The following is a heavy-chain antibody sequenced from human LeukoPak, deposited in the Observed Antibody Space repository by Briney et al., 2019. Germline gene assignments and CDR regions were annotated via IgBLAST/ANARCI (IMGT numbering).Heavy chain of an antibody. J-gene: IGHJ4*02. CDR2: INHSGST. Sequence: PSETLSLTCAVYGGSFSGYYWSWIRQPPGKGLEWIGEINHSGSTNYNPSLKSRVTISVDTSKNQFSLKLSSVTAADTAVYYCARGVRITMVRGVIKPPEFDYWGQGTLVTVSS. CDR3: ARGVRITMVRGVIKPPEFDY. CDR1: GGSFSGYY. D-gene: IGHD3-10*01. V-gene: IGHV4-34*01.